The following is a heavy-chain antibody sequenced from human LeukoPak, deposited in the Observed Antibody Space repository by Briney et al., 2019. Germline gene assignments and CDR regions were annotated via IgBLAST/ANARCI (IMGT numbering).Heavy chain of an antibody. J-gene: IGHJ4*02. Sequence: SETLSLTCSVSGHFISSGYYWGWIRQPPGKGLEWIGYIYYSGSTNYNPSLKSRVTISVDTSKNQFSLKLSSVTAADTAVYYCARDRMATTDYWGQGTLVTVSS. V-gene: IGHV4-61*01. D-gene: IGHD5-24*01. CDR1: GHFISSGYY. CDR3: ARDRMATTDY. CDR2: IYYSGST.